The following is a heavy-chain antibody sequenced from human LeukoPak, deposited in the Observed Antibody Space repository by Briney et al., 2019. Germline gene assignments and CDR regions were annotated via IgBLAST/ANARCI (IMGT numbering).Heavy chain of an antibody. V-gene: IGHV1-8*01. CDR2: MKPNSGNT. CDR1: GYTFTSYD. Sequence: VASVKVSCKASGYTFTSYDINWVRQATGQGLEWMGWMKPNSGNTGYAQKFQGRVTMTRNTSISTAYMELSSLRSEDTAVYYCARANDSSGYYGYWGQGTLVTVSS. D-gene: IGHD3-22*01. CDR3: ARANDSSGYYGY. J-gene: IGHJ4*02.